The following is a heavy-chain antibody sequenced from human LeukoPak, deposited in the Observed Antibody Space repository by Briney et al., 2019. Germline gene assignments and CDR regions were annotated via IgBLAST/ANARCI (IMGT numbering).Heavy chain of an antibody. CDR3: ARGDVVVPAAFYYGMDV. CDR2: TYTSGST. Sequence: PSETLSLTCTVSGGSISSYYWSWIRQPAGKGLEWIGRTYTSGSTNYNPSLKSRVTMSVDTSKNQFSLKLSSVTAADTAVYYCARGDVVVPAAFYYGMDVWGQGTTVTVSS. CDR1: GGSISSYY. V-gene: IGHV4-4*07. J-gene: IGHJ6*02. D-gene: IGHD2-2*01.